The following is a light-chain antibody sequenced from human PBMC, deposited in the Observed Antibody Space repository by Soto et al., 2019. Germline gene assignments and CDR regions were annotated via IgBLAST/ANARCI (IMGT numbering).Light chain of an antibody. Sequence: DIQMTQSPSSLSASIGDRVTITCQASQDISNYLNWYQQKPGKAPKLLIYDTTNLETGVPCRFSGGGSGTSYVITISGLQPEDISTYYCQQYANLPWTFGRGTKVEVK. CDR3: QQYANLPWT. CDR2: DTT. V-gene: IGKV1-33*01. CDR1: QDISNY. J-gene: IGKJ1*01.